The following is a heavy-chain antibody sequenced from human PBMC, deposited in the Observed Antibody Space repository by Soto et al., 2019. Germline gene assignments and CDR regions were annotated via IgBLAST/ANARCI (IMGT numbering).Heavy chain of an antibody. CDR1: GYTFTSYG. CDR3: ARTKCSGGSCYSWSLDY. Sequence: ASVKVSCKASGYTFTSYGISWVRQAPGQGLEWMGWISAYNGNTNYAQKLQGRVTMTTDTSTSTAYMELRSLRSDDTAVYYCARTKCSGGSCYSWSLDYWGQGTPVTVSS. D-gene: IGHD2-15*01. J-gene: IGHJ4*02. CDR2: ISAYNGNT. V-gene: IGHV1-18*01.